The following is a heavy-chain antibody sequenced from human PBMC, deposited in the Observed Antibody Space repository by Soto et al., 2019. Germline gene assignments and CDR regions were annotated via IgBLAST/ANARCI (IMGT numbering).Heavy chain of an antibody. D-gene: IGHD1-26*01. CDR1: GASVTSGGFH. Sequence: QVQLQESGPGLVKPSETLSLTCTVSGASVTSGGFHWSWIRQPPGKGLEWIGQIQPGGSSNYDSSLKIPVASSLDTSKKHFPRKLAAVTAADTATYHCAADTGGVGGAGYWGQGTLVTVSS. V-gene: IGHV4-61*03. CDR3: AADTGGVGGAGY. J-gene: IGHJ4*02. CDR2: IQPGGSS.